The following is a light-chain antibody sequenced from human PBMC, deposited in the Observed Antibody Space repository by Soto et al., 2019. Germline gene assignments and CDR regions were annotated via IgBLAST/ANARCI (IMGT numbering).Light chain of an antibody. J-gene: IGKJ4*01. CDR2: EVS. CDR3: MQGTHLPLT. V-gene: IGKV2-30*01. Sequence: EVVLTQSPLSLPVTVGQPATVSCRSSQSLLFFNGITYLTWFHQRPGQPPRRLISEVSNRDSGVPDRFSGSGSVTDFTLEISRVEAEDVGLFYGMQGTHLPLTFGGGTRVEIK. CDR1: QSLLFFNGITY.